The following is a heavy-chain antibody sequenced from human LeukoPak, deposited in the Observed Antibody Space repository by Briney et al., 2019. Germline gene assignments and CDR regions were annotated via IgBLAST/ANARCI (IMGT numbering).Heavy chain of an antibody. CDR3: ARQGWELLRPYFDY. V-gene: IGHV4-59*08. J-gene: IGHJ4*02. CDR1: GGSISSYY. Sequence: KSSETLSLTCTVSGGSISSYYWSWIRQPPGKGLEWMGYIYYSGSTNYNPSLKSRVTISVDTSKNQFSLKLSSVPAADTAVYYCARQGWELLRPYFDYWGQGTLVTVSS. D-gene: IGHD1-26*01. CDR2: IYYSGST.